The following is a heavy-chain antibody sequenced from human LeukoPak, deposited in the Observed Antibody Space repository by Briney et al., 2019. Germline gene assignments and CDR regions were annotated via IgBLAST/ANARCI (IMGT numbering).Heavy chain of an antibody. V-gene: IGHV3-9*03. J-gene: IGHJ3*02. D-gene: IGHD6-6*01. CDR3: AKDSSSSGHDAFDI. Sequence: GGSLRLSCAASGFTFDDYAMHWVRQAPGKGLEWVSGISWSSGSIGYADSVKGRFTISRDNAKNSLYLQMNSLRAEDMALYYCAKDSSSSGHDAFDIWGQGTMVTVSS. CDR2: ISWSSGSI. CDR1: GFTFDDYA.